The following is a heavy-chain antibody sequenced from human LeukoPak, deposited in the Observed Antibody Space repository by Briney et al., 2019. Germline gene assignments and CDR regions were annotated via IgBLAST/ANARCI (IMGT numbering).Heavy chain of an antibody. V-gene: IGHV3-7*05. CDR3: AKNWGWFDY. CDR1: GFTFSTYW. CDR2: VKEDGSEK. D-gene: IGHD7-27*01. Sequence: GGSLRLSCAASGFTFSTYWMNWARQAPGKGLEWVATVKEDGSEKYYMDSVKGRFIIFRDNAKNSLYLQMNSLRAEDTAVYHCAKNWGWFDYWGQGTLVTVSS. J-gene: IGHJ4*02.